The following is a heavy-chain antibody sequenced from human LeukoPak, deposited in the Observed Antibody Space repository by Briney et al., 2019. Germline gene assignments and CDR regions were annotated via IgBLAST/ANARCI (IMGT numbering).Heavy chain of an antibody. J-gene: IGHJ4*02. Sequence: ASVKVSCMASGYTFTGYYMHWVRQAPGQGLEWMGRINPNSGGTNYAQKFQGRVTMTRDTSISTAYMELSRLRSDDTAVYHCARAVLHRHFDYWGQGTLVTVSS. CDR1: GYTFTGYY. D-gene: IGHD3-10*01. V-gene: IGHV1-2*06. CDR3: ARAVLHRHFDY. CDR2: INPNSGGT.